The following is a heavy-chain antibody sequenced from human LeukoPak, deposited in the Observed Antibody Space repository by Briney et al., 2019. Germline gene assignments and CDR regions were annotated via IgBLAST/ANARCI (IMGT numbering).Heavy chain of an antibody. J-gene: IGHJ4*02. V-gene: IGHV3-21*01. D-gene: IGHD3-16*02. CDR1: GFPFSSYS. CDR2: ISSSSSYI. Sequence: GSLELSCAASGFPFSSYSMNWVRQAPGEGLEWVSSISSSSSYIYYADSVKGRFTISRDNAKNSLYLQMNSLRAKDTAVYYCARDYVWGSYRYKDYWGQGTLVTVSS. CDR3: ARDYVWGSYRYKDY.